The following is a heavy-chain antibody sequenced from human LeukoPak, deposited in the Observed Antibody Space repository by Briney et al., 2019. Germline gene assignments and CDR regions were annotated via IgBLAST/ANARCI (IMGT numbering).Heavy chain of an antibody. V-gene: IGHV1-69*06. D-gene: IGHD6-13*01. CDR2: IIPIFGAT. CDR3: ARGPPEPVHSSSHNWFDP. Sequence: ASVKVSCKVSGGTFSSYAINWVRQAPGQGLEWMGGIIPIFGATNYAQKFQGRVTITADKSTSTAYMELSSLRSEDTAVYYCARGPPEPVHSSSHNWFDPWGQGTLVTVSS. J-gene: IGHJ5*02. CDR1: GGTFSSYA.